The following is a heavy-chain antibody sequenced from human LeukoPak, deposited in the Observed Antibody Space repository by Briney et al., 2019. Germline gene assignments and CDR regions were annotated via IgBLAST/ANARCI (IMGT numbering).Heavy chain of an antibody. J-gene: IGHJ4*02. V-gene: IGHV4-59*01. CDR2: IYYSGST. CDR1: GDSMRNYY. D-gene: IGHD6-19*01. Sequence: SETLSLTCTVSGDSMRNYYCSWLRQPPGKGLEWIGYIYYSGSTKYNPSLKSRVTISGDTSKNQFSLKLNSVTAADTAVYYCARCTEAGHIDYWGQGTLVTVSS. CDR3: ARCTEAGHIDY.